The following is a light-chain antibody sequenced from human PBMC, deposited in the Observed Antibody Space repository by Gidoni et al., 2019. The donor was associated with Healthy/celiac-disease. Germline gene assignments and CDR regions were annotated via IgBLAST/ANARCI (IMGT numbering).Light chain of an antibody. CDR3: QQYNNWPPWT. J-gene: IGKJ1*01. V-gene: IGKV3-15*01. CDR2: GAS. CDR1: PSGSSN. Sequence: EIVVTQSPGTLSGSPGERATLSCRASPSGSSNLAWYQQKPGKAPRLLIYGASTRATGIPARFSGSGSGTEFTLTISSLQSEDFAVYYCQQYNNWPPWTFGQGTKLEIK.